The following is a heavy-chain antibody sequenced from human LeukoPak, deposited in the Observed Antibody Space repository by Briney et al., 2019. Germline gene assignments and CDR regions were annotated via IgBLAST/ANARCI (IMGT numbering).Heavy chain of an antibody. CDR2: FSATDGSA. J-gene: IGHJ6*03. V-gene: IGHV3-23*01. CDR1: GFTFSSYG. CDR3: AKAPLEDYYYYMDV. Sequence: GGSLRLSCAASGFTFSSYGMTWVRLAPGKGLEWVSAFSATDGSAQYAESVKGRFTISRDNSKNSLYLQMNSLRAEDTAVYYCAKAPLEDYYYYMDVWGKGTPVTVSS.